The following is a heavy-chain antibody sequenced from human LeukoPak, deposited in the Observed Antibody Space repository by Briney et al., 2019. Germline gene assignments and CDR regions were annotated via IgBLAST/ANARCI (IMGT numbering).Heavy chain of an antibody. CDR1: GSTFSSNG. CDR2: IRYDGSNK. Sequence: GGSWRFSCEAPGSTFSSNGMHWVRQAQAKGLGWVAFIRYDGSNKYYADSVKGRFTISRDNSKNTLYLQMNSLRAEDTAVYYCAELGITMIGGVWGKGTTVTISS. D-gene: IGHD3-10*02. V-gene: IGHV3-30*02. J-gene: IGHJ6*04. CDR3: AELGITMIGGV.